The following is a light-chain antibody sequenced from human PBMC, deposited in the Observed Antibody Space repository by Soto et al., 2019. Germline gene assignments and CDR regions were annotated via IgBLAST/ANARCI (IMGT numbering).Light chain of an antibody. Sequence: SVLTQPPSLSAAPGQEVTISCSGSGSNVGYNSVSWYQQLPGTAPKLLIYDNYKRPSGIPARFSGSKSGTSVSLGITGLQTGDEADYYCGAWDDRLTAYVFGSGTKVTV. J-gene: IGLJ1*01. CDR2: DNY. CDR1: GSNVGYNS. CDR3: GAWDDRLTAYV. V-gene: IGLV1-51*01.